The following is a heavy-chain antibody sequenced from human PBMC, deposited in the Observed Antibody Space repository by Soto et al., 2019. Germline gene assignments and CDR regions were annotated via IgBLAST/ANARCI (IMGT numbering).Heavy chain of an antibody. V-gene: IGHV4-4*02. CDR1: GGSIIRVNW. CDR3: ARHGHNIYGFAV. J-gene: IGHJ6*02. CDR2: MHPSGST. Sequence: HVHPQESGPVLVKPSDTLSLTYAVSGGSIIRVNWRSWVRQAPGKGLEWIGEMHPSGSTNYHPSLKGRFTVSMDKSRYRFFLTMYSLTAAGMAVYFCARHGHNIYGFAVWGRGTTFTVS. D-gene: IGHD1-1*01.